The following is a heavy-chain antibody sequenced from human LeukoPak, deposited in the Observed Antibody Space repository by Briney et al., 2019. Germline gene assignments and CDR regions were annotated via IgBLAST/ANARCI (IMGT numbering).Heavy chain of an antibody. D-gene: IGHD2/OR15-2a*01. CDR2: ISTYNGNT. J-gene: IGHJ6*04. CDR3: ARRSVVSFYYGMDV. V-gene: IGHV1-18*04. CDR1: GYTFTSYG. Sequence: ASVKVSCKASGYTFTSYGISWVRQAPGQGLEWMGWISTYNGNTDYAQKLQGRVTMTTDTSTSTAYMELRSLRSDDTAVYYCARRSVVSFYYGMDVWGKGTTVAVSS.